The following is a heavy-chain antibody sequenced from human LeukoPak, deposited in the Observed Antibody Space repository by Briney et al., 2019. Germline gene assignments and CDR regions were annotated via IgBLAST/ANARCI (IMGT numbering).Heavy chain of an antibody. Sequence: SETLSLTCTVSGGSISSYYWSWVRQPPGKGLEWIGYIYYSGSTNYNPSLKSRVTISVDTSKNQFSLKLSSVTAADTAVYYCARTNGYNLGHLDYWGQGTLVTVSS. CDR2: IYYSGST. V-gene: IGHV4-59*01. CDR1: GGSISSYY. J-gene: IGHJ4*02. D-gene: IGHD5-24*01. CDR3: ARTNGYNLGHLDY.